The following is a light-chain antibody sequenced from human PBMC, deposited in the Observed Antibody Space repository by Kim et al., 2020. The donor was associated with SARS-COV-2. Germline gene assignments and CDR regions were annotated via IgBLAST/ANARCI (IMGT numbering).Light chain of an antibody. V-gene: IGKV3-15*01. CDR3: QQYNNFRT. J-gene: IGKJ1*01. CDR2: DAS. Sequence: EIVMTQSPPTLSVSPGERATLSCRASQSVSTNLVWYQQRPGQAPRLLIYDASTRATGIPARFSGSGSGTEFTLTISSLQSEDFAVYYCQQYNNFRTFGQGTKVEAK. CDR1: QSVSTN.